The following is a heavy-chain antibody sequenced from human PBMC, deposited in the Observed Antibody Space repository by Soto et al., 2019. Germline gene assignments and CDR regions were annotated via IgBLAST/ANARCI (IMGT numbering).Heavy chain of an antibody. CDR2: IKQDGSEQ. V-gene: IGHV3-7*03. CDR3: ARQTRAPES. CDR1: GLTFSNYW. D-gene: IGHD3-10*01. J-gene: IGHJ5*02. Sequence: GGSLRLSCAASGLTFSNYWMSWVRQAPGKGLEWVANIKQDGSEQYYSDSVKGRLTISRDNAKNSLYLQMNSLRAEDTAVYYCARQTRAPESWGQGTLVTVSS.